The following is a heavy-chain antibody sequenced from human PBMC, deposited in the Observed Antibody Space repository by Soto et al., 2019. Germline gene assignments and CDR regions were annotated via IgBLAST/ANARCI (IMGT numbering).Heavy chain of an antibody. CDR3: ARHDKAAAGTEDYYYYYGMDV. D-gene: IGHD6-13*01. CDR2: INHSGST. J-gene: IGHJ6*02. CDR1: GVSFSGYS. Sequence: PSETLSLTCAVYGVSFSGYSWSWIRQPPGKGLEWIGEINHSGSTNYNPSLKSRVTISVDTSKNQFSLKLSSVTAADTAVYYCARHDKAAAGTEDYYYYYGMDVWGQGTTVT. V-gene: IGHV4-34*01.